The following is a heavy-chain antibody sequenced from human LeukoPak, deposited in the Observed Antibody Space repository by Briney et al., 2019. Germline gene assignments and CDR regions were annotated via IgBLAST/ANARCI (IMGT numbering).Heavy chain of an antibody. Sequence: GASVKVSCKASGYTFTSYGISWVRQAPGQGLEWMGWISAYNGNTNYAQKLQGRVTMTTDTSTSTAYMELRSLRSDDTAVYYCARVGAGGYVIQGFDYWGQGTLVTVSS. J-gene: IGHJ4*02. V-gene: IGHV1-18*01. D-gene: IGHD5-12*01. CDR1: GYTFTSYG. CDR3: ARVGAGGYVIQGFDY. CDR2: ISAYNGNT.